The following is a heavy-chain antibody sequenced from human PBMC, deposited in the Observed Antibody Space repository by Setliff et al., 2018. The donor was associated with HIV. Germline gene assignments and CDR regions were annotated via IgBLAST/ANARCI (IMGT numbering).Heavy chain of an antibody. Sequence: SETLSLTCTVSGGSISTHFWSWIRQSPGKGLEWIGYIYYSGTTNYNPSLKSRVTISVDTSKNQFSLKLSSVTAADTAVYYCARQSGYTRGWDIFGVVAGSFDIWGQGTMVTVSS. V-gene: IGHV4-59*08. CDR3: ARQSGYTRGWDIFGVVAGSFDI. D-gene: IGHD3-3*01. CDR1: GGSISTHF. CDR2: IYYSGTT. J-gene: IGHJ3*02.